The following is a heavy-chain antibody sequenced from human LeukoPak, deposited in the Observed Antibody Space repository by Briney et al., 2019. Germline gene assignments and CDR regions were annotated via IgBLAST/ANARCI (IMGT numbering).Heavy chain of an antibody. V-gene: IGHV3-23*01. J-gene: IGHJ4*02. D-gene: IGHD2-21*01. CDR3: ARVVVISVSDYFDY. CDR1: GFTFISYA. Sequence: GGSLRLSCAASGFTFISYAMSWVRQAPGKGLEWVSTISGRDGSPYYGDSAISGRGGRGGSTYYADSVKGRFTISRDSSKNTLYLQMNSLRAEDTAVYYCARVVVISVSDYFDYWGQGTLVTVSS. CDR2: ISGRDGSP.